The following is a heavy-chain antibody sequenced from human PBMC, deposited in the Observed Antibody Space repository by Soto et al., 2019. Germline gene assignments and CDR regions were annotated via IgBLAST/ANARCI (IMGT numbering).Heavy chain of an antibody. CDR1: GGTFSSYT. Sequence: QVQLVQSGAEVKKPGSSVKVSCKASGGTFSSYTISWVRQAPGQGLEWMGRIIPILGIANYAQKFQGRVTITADKSMSTAYMELSSLRSEDTAVYYCAFLTTVTGLYFDLWGRGTLVSVSS. CDR2: IIPILGIA. CDR3: AFLTTVTGLYFDL. J-gene: IGHJ2*01. V-gene: IGHV1-69*02. D-gene: IGHD4-17*01.